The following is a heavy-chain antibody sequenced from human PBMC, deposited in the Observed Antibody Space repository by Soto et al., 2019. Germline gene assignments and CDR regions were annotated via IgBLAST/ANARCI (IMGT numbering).Heavy chain of an antibody. CDR1: GGSINSGDHY. CDR3: ASRISLGRALRGFHP. CDR2: IYYSGST. D-gene: IGHD3-10*01. J-gene: IGHJ5*02. Sequence: SETLSLTCTVSGGSINSGDHYWTWIRQTPGKGLEWIGHIYYSGSTYYNPSLKSRLLISLDTSKNQFSLNLTSVTAADTAVYYCASRISLGRALRGFHPWGQGTLVTVSS. V-gene: IGHV4-30-4*01.